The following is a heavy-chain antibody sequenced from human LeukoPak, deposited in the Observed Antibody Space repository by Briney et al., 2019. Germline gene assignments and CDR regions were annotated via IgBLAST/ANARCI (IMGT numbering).Heavy chain of an antibody. V-gene: IGHV4-38-2*02. Sequence: SETLSLTCTVSGYSISSAFYWGWIRQPPGKGPEWIGNIHHSGSTYYNPSLRSRVTISVDTSKNQFSLNMTSETATDTAMYYCASDAPGLLGYWGRGTLVTVSS. CDR1: GYSISSAFY. CDR3: ASDAPGLLGY. CDR2: IHHSGST. D-gene: IGHD2-15*01. J-gene: IGHJ4*02.